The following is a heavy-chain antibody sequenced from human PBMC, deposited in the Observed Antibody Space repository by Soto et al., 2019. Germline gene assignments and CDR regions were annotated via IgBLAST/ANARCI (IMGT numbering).Heavy chain of an antibody. V-gene: IGHV4-34*02. CDR1: GGSVNGYY. Sequence: QVHLQQWGAGLLKPSETLSLTCAVYGGSVNGYYWNWIRQPPGKGLEWIGEINHTGGTHYNPSHKSRVTVSLDTPNTQISMWLSAATPADTAIAYYAPPITPFRWLMPSFDPWGQGTLVTVSS. D-gene: IGHD1-20*01. J-gene: IGHJ5*02. CDR2: INHTGGT. CDR3: APPITPFRWLMPSFDP.